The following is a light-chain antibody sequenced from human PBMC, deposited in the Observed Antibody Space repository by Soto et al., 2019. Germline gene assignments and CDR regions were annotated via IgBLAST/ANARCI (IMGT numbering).Light chain of an antibody. J-gene: IGLJ1*01. CDR1: SSDVGSYNL. CDR2: GGT. V-gene: IGLV2-23*01. Sequence: QSALTQPASVSGSPGQSITISCTGTSSDVGSYNLVSWYQQHPGEAPKLMIYGGTKRPSGVSNRFSGSKSGNTASLTISGLQDEDEADYYCCSYAGITTYYVFGTGTKVTVL. CDR3: CSYAGITTYYV.